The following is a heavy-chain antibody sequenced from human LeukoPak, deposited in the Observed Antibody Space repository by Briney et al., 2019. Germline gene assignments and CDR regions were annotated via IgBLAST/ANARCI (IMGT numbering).Heavy chain of an antibody. D-gene: IGHD6-19*01. CDR2: ISYDGSNK. Sequence: GGSLRLSCAASGFTFSSYGMHWVRQAPGKGLEWVTVISYDGSNKYYADSVKGRFTISRDNSKNTLYLQMNGLRAEDTAVHYCALNRGSGWYFHYWGQGTLVTVSS. V-gene: IGHV3-30*03. CDR1: GFTFSSYG. CDR3: ALNRGSGWYFHY. J-gene: IGHJ4*02.